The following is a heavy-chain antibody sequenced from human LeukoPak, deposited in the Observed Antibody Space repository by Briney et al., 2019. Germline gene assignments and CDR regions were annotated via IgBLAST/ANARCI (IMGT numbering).Heavy chain of an antibody. CDR1: GFTFSSYA. D-gene: IGHD4-17*01. CDR2: ISYDGGNK. J-gene: IGHJ3*02. CDR3: AKLRADYGDYATAAFDI. Sequence: PGRSLRLSCAASGFTFSSYAMHWVRQAPGKGLEWVAVISYDGGNKYYADSVKGRFTISRDNSKNTLYLQMNSLRDEDTAVYYCAKLRADYGDYATAAFDIWGQGTMVTVSS. V-gene: IGHV3-30-3*02.